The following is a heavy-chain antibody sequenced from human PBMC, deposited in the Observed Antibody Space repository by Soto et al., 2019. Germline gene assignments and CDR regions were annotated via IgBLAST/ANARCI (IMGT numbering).Heavy chain of an antibody. CDR1: GYSFTSYW. CDR3: ARVDSIAAASSFDY. Sequence: PGESLKISCKGSGYSFTSYWIGWVRQMPGKGLEWMGIIYPGDSDTRYSPSFQGQVTISADKSISTAYLQWSSLRASDTAMYYCARVDSIAAASSFDYCGQGTLVTVSS. J-gene: IGHJ4*02. CDR2: IYPGDSDT. D-gene: IGHD6-13*01. V-gene: IGHV5-51*01.